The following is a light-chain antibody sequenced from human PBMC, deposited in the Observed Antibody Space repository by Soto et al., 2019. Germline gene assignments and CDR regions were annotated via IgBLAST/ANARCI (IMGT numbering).Light chain of an antibody. CDR2: EVT. J-gene: IGLJ2*01. CDR3: SSTAGSGVI. CDR1: NSDVGAYNL. V-gene: IGLV2-8*01. Sequence: QSALTQPPSAPGSPGQSVTISCTGTNSDVGAYNLVSWYQQHPGKVPKLMIYEVTKRPSGVPDRFSGSKSGNTASLTVSGLQAEDEADYYCSSTAGSGVIFGGGTKPAVL.